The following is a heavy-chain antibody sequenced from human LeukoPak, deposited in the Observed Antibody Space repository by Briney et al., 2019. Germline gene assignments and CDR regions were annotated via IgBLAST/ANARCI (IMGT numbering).Heavy chain of an antibody. J-gene: IGHJ3*02. D-gene: IGHD2-21*01. CDR3: ARHYSPWDAFDI. CDR1: GYSFTRYW. Sequence: RGESLKISCKGSGYSFTRYWIGWVRQMPGKGLEWMGIIYPGDSDSRYSPSFQGQVTISADESISTAYLQWSSLKASDTAMYYCARHYSPWDAFDIWGQGTMVTVSS. V-gene: IGHV5-51*01. CDR2: IYPGDSDS.